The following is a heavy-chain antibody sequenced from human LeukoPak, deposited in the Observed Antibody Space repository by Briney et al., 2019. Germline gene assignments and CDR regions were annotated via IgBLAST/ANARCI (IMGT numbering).Heavy chain of an antibody. V-gene: IGHV4-30-2*01. CDR2: IYHSGST. J-gene: IGHJ4*02. D-gene: IGHD6-13*01. Sequence: SETLSLTCAVSGGSISSGGYSWSWIRQPPGKGLEWIGYIYHSGSTYYNPSLKSRVTISVDRSKNQFSLKLSSVTAADTAVYYCASGRAAGMGYWGQGTLVTVSS. CDR3: ASGRAAGMGY. CDR1: GGSISSGGYS.